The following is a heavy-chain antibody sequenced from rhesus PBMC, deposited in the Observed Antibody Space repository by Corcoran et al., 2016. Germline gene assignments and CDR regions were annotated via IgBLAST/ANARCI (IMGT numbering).Heavy chain of an antibody. J-gene: IGHJ4*01. CDR1: GGSISCSNW. Sequence: QVQLQESGPGLVKPSETLSLTCAVSGGSISCSNWWSWIRQAPGKGVEVIGYSYGGSGSNSYNPSLKRRGTISTDTSKNQFSLKLSAVTAADTAVYYCARLNRQYYFDYWGQGVLVTVSS. D-gene: IGHD1-20*01. CDR3: ARLNRQYYFDY. CDR2: SYGGSGSN. V-gene: IGHV4S18*01.